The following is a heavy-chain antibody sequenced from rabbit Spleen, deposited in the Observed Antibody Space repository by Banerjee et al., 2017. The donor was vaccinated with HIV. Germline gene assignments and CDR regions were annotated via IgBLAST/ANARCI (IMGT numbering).Heavy chain of an antibody. CDR2: IDTNDGDT. Sequence: QSLEESGGGLVQPGASLTLTCTVSGFSFSGGYHMCWVRPAPGKGLEWIACIDTNDGDTDYANWPKGRFTISKTSSTTVTLQMTSLTVADTATYFCARDAGTSFSTYGMDLWAQAPSSPS. V-gene: IGHV1S40*01. CDR3: ARDAGTSFSTYGMDL. CDR1: GFSFSGGYH. J-gene: IGHJ6*01. D-gene: IGHD8-1*01.